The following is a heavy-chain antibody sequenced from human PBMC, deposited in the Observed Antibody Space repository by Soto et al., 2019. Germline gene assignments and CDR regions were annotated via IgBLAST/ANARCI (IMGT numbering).Heavy chain of an antibody. CDR1: GFTFSSYW. CDR3: ARAPQVYSSGWLDYYYYGMDV. Sequence: SGGSLRLSCAASGFTFSSYWMSWVRQAPGKGLEWVANIKQDGSEKYYVDSVKGRFTISRDNAKNSLYLQMNSLRAEDTAVYYCARAPQVYSSGWLDYYYYGMDVWGQGTTVTVSS. V-gene: IGHV3-7*01. CDR2: IKQDGSEK. D-gene: IGHD6-19*01. J-gene: IGHJ6*02.